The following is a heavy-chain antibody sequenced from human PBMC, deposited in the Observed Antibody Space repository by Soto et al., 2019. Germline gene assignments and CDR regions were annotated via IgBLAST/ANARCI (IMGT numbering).Heavy chain of an antibody. CDR3: AAFVVPASRNSGFDV. CDR2: VLYSGST. Sequence: QLQLQESGPGLVKPSETLSLTCTVSGVSINTNDYYWGWVRQPPGKGLEWIGNVLYSGSTFYNPSLKTRLTISVDTSKNQFSLRLKSVTAADAAVYYCAAFVVPASRNSGFDVWGQGTLVTVSS. CDR1: GVSINTNDYY. D-gene: IGHD2-15*01. V-gene: IGHV4-39*01. J-gene: IGHJ4*02.